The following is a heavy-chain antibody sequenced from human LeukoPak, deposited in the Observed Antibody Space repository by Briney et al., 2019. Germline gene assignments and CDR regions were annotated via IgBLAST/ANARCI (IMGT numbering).Heavy chain of an antibody. CDR1: GGSFSGYY. D-gene: IGHD2-15*01. V-gene: IGHV4-34*01. CDR3: ASYSVCSGGSCYSNKDY. CDR2: INHSGST. J-gene: IGHJ4*02. Sequence: SETLSLTCAVYGGSFSGYYWSWIRQTPGKGLEWIREINHSGSTNYNPSLKSRVTISVDTSKNQFSLKLSSVTAADTAVYYCASYSVCSGGSCYSNKDYWGQGTLVTVSS.